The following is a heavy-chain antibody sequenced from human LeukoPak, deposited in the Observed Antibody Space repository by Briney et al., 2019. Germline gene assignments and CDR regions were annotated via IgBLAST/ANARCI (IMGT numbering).Heavy chain of an antibody. D-gene: IGHD3-3*01. Sequence: GGSLRLSCAASGFTFSSYAMEWVRQAPGKGLEWVALITYDGNKKYYANSVRGRFTVSRDNPKNTVLLHMNSLRGEDTAVYYCARGWTYSIWSGYQYGLDVWGQGTSVIVSS. J-gene: IGHJ6*02. CDR2: ITYDGNKK. CDR3: ARGWTYSIWSGYQYGLDV. V-gene: IGHV3-30*04. CDR1: GFTFSSYA.